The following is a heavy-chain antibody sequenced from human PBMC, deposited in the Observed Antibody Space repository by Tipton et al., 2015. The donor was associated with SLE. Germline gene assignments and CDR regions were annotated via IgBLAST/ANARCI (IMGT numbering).Heavy chain of an antibody. D-gene: IGHD5-18*01. V-gene: IGHV4-59*01. CDR1: GSSLTGSY. Sequence: GLVKPSETLSLTCTVSGSSLTGSYWSWIRQPPGKGLEWIGYIYYTGSTEFAPSLKSRVTFSVDRSKNQFSLNLRSVTAADTAVYYCARGARGYSYGSDEDFDSWGQGILATVSS. CDR3: ARGARGYSYGSDEDFDS. CDR2: IYYTGST. J-gene: IGHJ4*02.